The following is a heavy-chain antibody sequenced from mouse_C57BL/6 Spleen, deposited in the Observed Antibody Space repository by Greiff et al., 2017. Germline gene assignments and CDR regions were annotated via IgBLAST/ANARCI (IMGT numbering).Heavy chain of an antibody. J-gene: IGHJ4*01. Sequence: QVQLQQPGAELARPGSSVKLSCKASGYTFTSYWMHWVKQRPIQGLEWIGNIDPSDSETHYNQKFKDKATLTVDKSASTAYMQLSSLTSEDSAVYYCARSPDRDYYAMDYWGQGTSVTVSS. CDR1: GYTFTSYW. D-gene: IGHD3-1*01. CDR2: IDPSDSET. CDR3: ARSPDRDYYAMDY. V-gene: IGHV1-52*01.